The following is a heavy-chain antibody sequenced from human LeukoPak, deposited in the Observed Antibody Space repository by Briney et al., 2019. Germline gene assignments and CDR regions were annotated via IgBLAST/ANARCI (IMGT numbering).Heavy chain of an antibody. CDR2: ISGSGGST. D-gene: IGHD2-2*01. V-gene: IGHV3-23*01. Sequence: GGSLRPSCAASGFTFSSYAMSWVRQAPGKGLEWVSAISGSGGSTYYADSVKGRFTISRDNSKNTLYLQMNSLRAEDTALYYCARRGPVGCSGTSCFAGPVDYWGQGTLVTVSS. J-gene: IGHJ4*02. CDR1: GFTFSSYA. CDR3: ARRGPVGCSGTSCFAGPVDY.